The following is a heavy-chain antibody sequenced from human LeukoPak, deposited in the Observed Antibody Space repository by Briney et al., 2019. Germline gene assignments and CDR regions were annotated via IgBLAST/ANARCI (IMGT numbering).Heavy chain of an antibody. J-gene: IGHJ4*02. V-gene: IGHV3-74*01. CDR2: INSDGSTI. Sequence: GGSLRLSCAASGFTLSTYWMPWVRQAPGKGLVWVSRINSDGSTISYADSVKGRFTISRDKARNTLYLQMNGLRAEDTAVYYCVRGGSGYGNFDSWGQGTLVTVSS. CDR1: GFTLSTYW. D-gene: IGHD5-12*01. CDR3: VRGGSGYGNFDS.